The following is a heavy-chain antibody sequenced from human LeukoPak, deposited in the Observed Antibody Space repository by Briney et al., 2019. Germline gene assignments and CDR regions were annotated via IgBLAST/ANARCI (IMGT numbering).Heavy chain of an antibody. V-gene: IGHV3-23*01. J-gene: IGHJ4*02. Sequence: GGSLRLSCAASGFTFSNYVLSWVRQAPGKGLEWVSAISGSGGSTYYADSVKGRFTIPRDSSRNTLYLQMNSLRAEDTAVYYCARDYNLGAGDYWGQGTLVTVSS. CDR3: ARDYNLGAGDY. CDR2: ISGSGGST. D-gene: IGHD1-14*01. CDR1: GFTFSNYV.